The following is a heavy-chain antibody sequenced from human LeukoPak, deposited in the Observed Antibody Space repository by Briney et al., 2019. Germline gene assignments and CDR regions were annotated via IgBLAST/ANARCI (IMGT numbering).Heavy chain of an antibody. CDR1: GDSVSSDSAA. J-gene: IGHJ4*02. CDR3: ARGRKWGESGFDY. Sequence: SQTLSLTCAISGDSVSSDSAAWNWIRQPPSRGLEWLGRTYYRSKWYNDYAVSVKSRITINPDTSKNQFSLQLNSVTPEDTAVYFCARGRKWGESGFDYWGQGALVTVSS. V-gene: IGHV6-1*01. D-gene: IGHD2-8*01. CDR2: TYYRSKWYN.